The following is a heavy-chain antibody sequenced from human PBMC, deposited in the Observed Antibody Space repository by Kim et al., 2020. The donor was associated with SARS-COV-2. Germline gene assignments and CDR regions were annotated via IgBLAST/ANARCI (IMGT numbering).Heavy chain of an antibody. CDR1: GFTFSSYA. CDR3: ARVDLSWWQQPVSFNYYG. D-gene: IGHD6-13*01. V-gene: IGHV3-30-3*01. Sequence: GGSLRLSCAASGFTFSSYAMHWVRQAPGKGLEWVAVISYDGSNKYYADSVKGRFTISRDNSKNTLYLQMNSLRAEDTAVYYCARVDLSWWQQPVSFNYYG. CDR2: ISYDGSNK. J-gene: IGHJ6*01.